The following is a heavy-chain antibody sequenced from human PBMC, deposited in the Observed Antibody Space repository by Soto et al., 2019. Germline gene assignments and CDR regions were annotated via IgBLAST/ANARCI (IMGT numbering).Heavy chain of an antibody. CDR2: INPSGGST. CDR1: GYTFTSYY. D-gene: IGHD3-10*01. V-gene: IGHV1-46*01. Sequence: ASVKVSCKASGYTFTSYYMHWVRQAPGQGLEWMGIINPSGGSTSYAQKFRGRVTMTRDTSTSTVYMELSSLRSEDTAVYYCARRSLIGELYDYWGQGTLVTVSS. CDR3: ARRSLIGELYDY. J-gene: IGHJ4*02.